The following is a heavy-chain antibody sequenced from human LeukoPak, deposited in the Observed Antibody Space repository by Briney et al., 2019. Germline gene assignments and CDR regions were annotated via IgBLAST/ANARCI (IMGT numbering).Heavy chain of an antibody. CDR3: ARESVSPSDAFDI. CDR2: IYYSGST. V-gene: IGHV4-61*01. J-gene: IGHJ3*02. CDR1: GGSISSSSYY. Sequence: SETLSLTCTVSGGSISSSSYYWGWIRQPPGKGLEWIGYIYYSGSTNYNPSLKSRVTISVDTSKNQFSLKLSSVTAADTAVYYCARESVSPSDAFDIWGQGTMVTVSS. D-gene: IGHD1-14*01.